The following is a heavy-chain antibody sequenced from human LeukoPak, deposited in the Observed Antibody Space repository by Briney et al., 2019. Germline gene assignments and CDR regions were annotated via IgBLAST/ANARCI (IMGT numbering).Heavy chain of an antibody. CDR3: AAAGDY. CDR2: ISSTSTT. V-gene: IGHV3-48*02. CDR1: GFTFSSYG. D-gene: IGHD3-10*01. Sequence: GGSLRLSCAASGFTFSSYGMNWVRQAPGKGLEWVSHISSTSTTYYADSVKGRFTTSRDNAKNLLYLQMNSLRDEDTAVYYCAAAGDYWGQGTLVTVSS. J-gene: IGHJ4*02.